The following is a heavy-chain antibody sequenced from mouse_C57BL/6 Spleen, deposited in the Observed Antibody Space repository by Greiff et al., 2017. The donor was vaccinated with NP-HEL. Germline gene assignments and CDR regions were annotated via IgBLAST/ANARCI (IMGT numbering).Heavy chain of an antibody. CDR3: AREGEFYGPWFAY. J-gene: IGHJ3*01. V-gene: IGHV5-12*01. Sequence: VQLKESGGGLVQPGGSLKLSCAASGFTFSDYYMYWVRQTPEKRLEWVAYISNGGGSTYYPDTVKGRFTISRDNAKNTLYLQMSRLKSEDTAMYYCAREGEFYGPWFAYWGQGTLVTVSA. CDR1: GFTFSDYY. D-gene: IGHD1-1*02. CDR2: ISNGGGST.